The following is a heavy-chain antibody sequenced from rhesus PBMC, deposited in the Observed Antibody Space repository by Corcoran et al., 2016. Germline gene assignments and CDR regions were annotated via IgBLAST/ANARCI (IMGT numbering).Heavy chain of an antibody. J-gene: IGHJ4*01. CDR2: ISGREGST. D-gene: IGHD5-24*01. CDR3: ARDRIYSGYDY. V-gene: IGHV4-173*01. Sequence: QLQLQESGPGLVNPSETLSLTCAVPGGPISDTWWSWIRQPPGKGLEWIGRISGREGSTSHNHAFKSRVTMSTDPSKNHLSLKLISVTAADTAVYYCARDRIYSGYDYWGQGVLVTVSS. CDR1: GGPISDTW.